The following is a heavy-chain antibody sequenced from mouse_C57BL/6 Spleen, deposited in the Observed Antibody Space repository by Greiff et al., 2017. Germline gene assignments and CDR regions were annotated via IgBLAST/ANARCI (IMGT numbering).Heavy chain of an antibody. D-gene: IGHD3-2*02. CDR3: TRTAQALYAMDY. V-gene: IGHV1-5*01. CDR1: GYTFTSYW. CDR2: IYPGNSDT. Sequence: EVQLQQSGTVLARPGASVKMSCKTSGYTFTSYWMHWVKQRPGQGLEWIGAIYPGNSDTSYNQKFKGKAKLTAVTSASTAYMELSSLTNEDSAVYYCTRTAQALYAMDYWGQGTSVTVSS. J-gene: IGHJ4*01.